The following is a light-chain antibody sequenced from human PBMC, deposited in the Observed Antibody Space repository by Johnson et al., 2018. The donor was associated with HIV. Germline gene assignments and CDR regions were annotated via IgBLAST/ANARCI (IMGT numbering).Light chain of an antibody. CDR2: ENN. CDR1: SSNIGNNY. CDR3: GTWDTSRGAQYV. Sequence: QSVLTQPPSVSAAPGQKVTISCSGSSSNIGNNYVSWYQQLPGTAPKLLIYENNKRPSGIPDRFSGSKSGTSATLGITGLQTGDEADYYCGTWDTSRGAQYVFGSGTKVTVL. V-gene: IGLV1-51*02. J-gene: IGLJ1*01.